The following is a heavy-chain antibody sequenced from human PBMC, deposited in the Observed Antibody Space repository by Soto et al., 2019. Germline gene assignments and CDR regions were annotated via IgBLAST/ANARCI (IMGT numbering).Heavy chain of an antibody. CDR3: ARDGGRMIIKSMDV. D-gene: IGHD3-22*01. J-gene: IGHJ6*02. CDR2: IIPIFGTA. V-gene: IGHV1-69*13. Sequence: ASVKVSCKASGGTFSSYAISWVRQAPGQGLEWMGGIIPIFGTANYAQKFQGRVTITADESTSTAYMELSSLRSEDTAVYYCARDGGRMIIKSMDVWGQGTTVTVSS. CDR1: GGTFSSYA.